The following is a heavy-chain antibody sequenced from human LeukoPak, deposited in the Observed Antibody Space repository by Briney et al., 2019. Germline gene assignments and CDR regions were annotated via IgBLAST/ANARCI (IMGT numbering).Heavy chain of an antibody. Sequence: SETLSLTCTVSGGSISSHYWSWIRQPPGKGLEWNGYIYYSGSTNYNPSLKSRVTISVDTSKNQFSLKLSSVTAADTAVYYCARASSYDFWSGYYLDYWGQGTLVTVSS. J-gene: IGHJ4*02. CDR1: GGSISSHY. CDR3: ARASSYDFWSGYYLDY. CDR2: IYYSGST. V-gene: IGHV4-59*11. D-gene: IGHD3-3*01.